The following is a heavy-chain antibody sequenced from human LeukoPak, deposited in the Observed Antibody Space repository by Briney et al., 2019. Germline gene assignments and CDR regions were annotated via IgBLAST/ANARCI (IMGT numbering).Heavy chain of an antibody. CDR3: ASVSDTAMSY. D-gene: IGHD5-18*01. J-gene: IGHJ4*02. V-gene: IGHV4-30-4*01. CDR1: GGSISSSSYY. CDR2: IYYSGST. Sequence: PSETLSLTCTVSGGSISSSSYYWSWIRQPPGKGLEWIGYIYYSGSTYYNPSLKSRVTISVDTSKNQFSLKLSSVTAADTAVYYCASVSDTAMSYWGQGTLVTVSS.